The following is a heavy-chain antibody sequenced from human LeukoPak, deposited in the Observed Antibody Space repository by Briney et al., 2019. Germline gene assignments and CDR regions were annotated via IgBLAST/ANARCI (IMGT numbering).Heavy chain of an antibody. CDR2: ISGSGGST. CDR3: AKAKGLWLPNAFDI. V-gene: IGHV3-23*01. Sequence: GGSLRLSCAASGFTFSSYEMNWVRQAPGKGLEWVSAISGSGGSTYYADSVKSRFTISRDNSKNTLYLQMNSLRAEDTAVYYCAKAKGLWLPNAFDIWGQGTMVTVSS. CDR1: GFTFSSYE. J-gene: IGHJ3*02. D-gene: IGHD5-18*01.